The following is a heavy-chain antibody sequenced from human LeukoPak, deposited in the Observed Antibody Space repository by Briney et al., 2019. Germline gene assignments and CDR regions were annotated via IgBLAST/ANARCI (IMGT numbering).Heavy chain of an antibody. J-gene: IGHJ6*02. D-gene: IGHD5-18*01. CDR2: INPNSGGT. V-gene: IGHV1-2*02. CDR1: GYTFTGYY. Sequence: ASVKVSCKASGYTFTGYYMHWVRQAPGQGLEWMGWINPNSGGTNYAQKFQGRVTMTRDTSISTAYMELSSLRSEDTAVYYCARVRPLLDTAMVTYYYYYGMDVWGQGTTVTVSS. CDR3: ARVRPLLDTAMVTYYYYYGMDV.